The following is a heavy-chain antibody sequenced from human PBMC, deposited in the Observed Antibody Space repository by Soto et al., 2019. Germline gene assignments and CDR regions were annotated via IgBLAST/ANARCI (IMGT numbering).Heavy chain of an antibody. CDR1: GYTFTGYG. Sequence: ASVKVSCKASGYTFTGYGISWVRQAPGQGLEWMGWISAYNGNTNYAQKLQGRVTMTTDTSTSTAYMELRSLRSDDTAVYYCAREDLGYCSSTSCYGYAFDIWGQGTMVTVSS. D-gene: IGHD2-2*01. V-gene: IGHV1-18*04. J-gene: IGHJ3*02. CDR2: ISAYNGNT. CDR3: AREDLGYCSSTSCYGYAFDI.